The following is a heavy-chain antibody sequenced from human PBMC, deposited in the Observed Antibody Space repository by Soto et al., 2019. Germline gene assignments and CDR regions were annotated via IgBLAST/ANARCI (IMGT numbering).Heavy chain of an antibody. CDR3: ARKDKSGYFNWFDP. J-gene: IGHJ5*02. D-gene: IGHD3-22*01. V-gene: IGHV5-51*01. CDR1: GYRFTSYW. Sequence: PGESLKISCRTSGYRFTSYWIAWVRQMPGKGLEWMGIIFPSDSDTRYSPSSQGQVTISADRSTSTVFLQWASLKASDTAVYFCARKDKSGYFNWFDPWGQGTLVTV. CDR2: IFPSDSDT.